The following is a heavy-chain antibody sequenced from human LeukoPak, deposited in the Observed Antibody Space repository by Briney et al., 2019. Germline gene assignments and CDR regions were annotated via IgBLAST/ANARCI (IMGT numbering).Heavy chain of an antibody. CDR2: IYYSGST. D-gene: IGHD6-19*01. Sequence: SETLSLTCTVSGGSISSYYWSWIRQPPGKGLEWIGYIYYSGSTYYNPSLKSRVTISVDTSKNQFSLRLSSVTAADTAVYYCARHVSVAVTNFFDYWGQGTLVTVSS. J-gene: IGHJ4*02. CDR3: ARHVSVAVTNFFDY. CDR1: GGSISSYY. V-gene: IGHV4-59*04.